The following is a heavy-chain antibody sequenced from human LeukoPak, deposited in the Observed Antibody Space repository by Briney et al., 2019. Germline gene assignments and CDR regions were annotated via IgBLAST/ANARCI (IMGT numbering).Heavy chain of an antibody. V-gene: IGHV3-21*01. CDR2: ISSSSSYI. CDR3: ARAGVRYCSSTSCYRGLFDY. Sequence: GGSLRLSCVASGFTFSSYEMNWVRQAPGKGLEWVSSISSSSSYIYYADSVKGRFTISRDNAKNSLYMQMNSLRAEDTAVYYCARAGVRYCSSTSCYRGLFDYWGQGTLVTVSS. CDR1: GFTFSSYE. D-gene: IGHD2-2*01. J-gene: IGHJ4*02.